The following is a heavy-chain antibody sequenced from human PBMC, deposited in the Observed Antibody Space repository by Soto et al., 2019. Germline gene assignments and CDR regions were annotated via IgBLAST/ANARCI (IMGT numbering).Heavy chain of an antibody. CDR1: GGSITSGDNY. Sequence: PSETLSLTCTVSGGSITSGDNYWSWIRQPPGKRLEWIGYVYYSGTTNYNPSLKSRVTISVDLSKNQFSLRLSSVTTADTALYYCARTTAVPNTLRSRYFFDYWGQGTLVTVSS. CDR3: ARTTAVPNTLRSRYFFDY. D-gene: IGHD4-17*01. J-gene: IGHJ4*02. CDR2: VYYSGTT. V-gene: IGHV4-61*08.